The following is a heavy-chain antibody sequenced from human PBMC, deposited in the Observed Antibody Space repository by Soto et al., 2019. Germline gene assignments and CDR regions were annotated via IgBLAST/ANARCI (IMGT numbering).Heavy chain of an antibody. CDR3: AKEGAKTYYFDY. Sequence: QVQLVESGGGVVQPGRSLRLSCAASGFTFSSYGMHWVRQAPGKGLEWLAVISYDGSNKYYADSVKGRFTISRDNSKNTLYLQMNSLRAEDTAVYYCAKEGAKTYYFDYWGQGTLVTVSS. V-gene: IGHV3-30*18. CDR1: GFTFSSYG. J-gene: IGHJ4*02. CDR2: ISYDGSNK.